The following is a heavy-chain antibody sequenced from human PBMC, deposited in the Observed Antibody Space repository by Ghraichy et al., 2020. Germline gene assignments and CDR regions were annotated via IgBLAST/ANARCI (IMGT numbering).Heavy chain of an antibody. Sequence: SETLSLTCTVSGGSISSGGYYWSWIRQHPGKGLEWIGYIYYSGSTYYNPSLKSRVTISVDTSKNQFSLKLSSVTAADTAVYYCARERLQPLLSSGMDVWGQGTTVTVSS. V-gene: IGHV4-31*03. J-gene: IGHJ6*02. CDR2: IYYSGST. CDR1: GGSISSGGYY. CDR3: ARERLQPLLSSGMDV. D-gene: IGHD2-21*02.